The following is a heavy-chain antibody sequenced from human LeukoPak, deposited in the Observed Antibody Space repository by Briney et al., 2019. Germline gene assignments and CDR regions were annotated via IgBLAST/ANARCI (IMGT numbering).Heavy chain of an antibody. CDR2: ISSSGSTI. D-gene: IGHD6-13*01. J-gene: IGHJ4*02. V-gene: IGHV3-11*01. CDR1: GFTFSDYY. Sequence: GGSLRLSCAASGFTFSDYYMSWIRQAPGKGLEWVSYISSSGSTIYYADSVKGRFTISRDNAKNSLYLQMNSLRAEDTAVYYCARAKDSSSWYPLPRPDYWGQGTLVTVSS. CDR3: ARAKDSSSWYPLPRPDY.